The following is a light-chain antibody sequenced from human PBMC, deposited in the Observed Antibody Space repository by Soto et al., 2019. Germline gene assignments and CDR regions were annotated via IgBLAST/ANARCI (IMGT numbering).Light chain of an antibody. CDR1: QFISTY. Sequence: DLQMTQSPSSLSASLGDTVTIXXRPSQFISTYLNWYQQKPGKAPNLXIYTTSSLHSGVPSRFSGSGAGTDFTLTISSLQPEDFATYYCQQSYSTPITFGQGTRLEIK. CDR3: QQSYSTPIT. V-gene: IGKV1-39*01. CDR2: TTS. J-gene: IGKJ5*01.